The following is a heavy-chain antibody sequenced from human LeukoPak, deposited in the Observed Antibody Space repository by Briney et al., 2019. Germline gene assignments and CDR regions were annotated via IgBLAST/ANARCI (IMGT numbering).Heavy chain of an antibody. J-gene: IGHJ5*02. V-gene: IGHV4-31*03. D-gene: IGHD3-9*01. CDR2: IYYSGST. CDR3: ARNTYYDILTGYYNWFDP. CDR1: GGSISSGGYY. Sequence: SETLSLTCTVSGGSISSGGYYWSWIRQHPGKGLGWIGYIYYSGSTYYNPSLKSRVTISVDTSKNQFSLKLSSVTAADTAVYYCARNTYYDILTGYYNWFDPWGQGTLVTVSS.